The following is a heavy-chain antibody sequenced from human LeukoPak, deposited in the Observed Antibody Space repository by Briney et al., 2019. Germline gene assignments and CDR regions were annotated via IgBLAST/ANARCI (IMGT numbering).Heavy chain of an antibody. J-gene: IGHJ6*03. CDR1: GGAFRGYY. CDR2: INHSGST. V-gene: IGHV4-34*01. D-gene: IGHD3-16*01. Sequence: SETPSLTCAVYGGAFRGYYLSWVRHPPGEGVGWVGEINHSGSTNYNPSLKSRVTISVDTSKNQFSLKLSSVTAADTAVYYCARETSQKGAHYMDVWGKGTTITISS. CDR3: ARETSQKGAHYMDV.